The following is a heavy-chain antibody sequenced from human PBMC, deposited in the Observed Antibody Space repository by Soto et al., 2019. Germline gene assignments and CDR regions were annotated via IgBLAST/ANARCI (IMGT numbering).Heavy chain of an antibody. CDR1: GYTFTGYY. CDR2: INPNSGGT. V-gene: IGHV1-2*04. J-gene: IGHJ6*02. CDR3: ARATVTTYTVEREAGMDV. D-gene: IGHD4-17*01. Sequence: ASVKVSCKASGYTFTGYYMHWVRQAPGQGLEWMGWINPNSGGTNYAQKFQGWVTMTRDTSISTAYMELSRLRSDDTAVYYCARATVTTYTVEREAGMDVWGQGTTVTVSS.